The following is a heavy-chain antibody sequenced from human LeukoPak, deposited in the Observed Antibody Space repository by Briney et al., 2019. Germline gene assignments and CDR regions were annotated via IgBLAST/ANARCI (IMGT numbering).Heavy chain of an antibody. D-gene: IGHD3-22*01. CDR3: ARLRYYYDSSGYSVGYYYYGMDV. CDR1: GGSISSYY. J-gene: IGHJ6*02. CDR2: IYYSGST. Sequence: SETLSLTCTVSGGSISSYYWSWIRQPPGKGLEWIGYIYYSGSTNYNPSLKSRVTISVDTSKNQFSLKLGSVTAADTAVYYCARLRYYYDSSGYSVGYYYYGMDVWGQGTTVTVSS. V-gene: IGHV4-59*01.